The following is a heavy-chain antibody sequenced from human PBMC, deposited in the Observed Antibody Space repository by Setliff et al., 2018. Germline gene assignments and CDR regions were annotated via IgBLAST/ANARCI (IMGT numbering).Heavy chain of an antibody. Sequence: GGSLRLSCAASGFSFSSYAMTWVRQAPGKGLEWVSAISAGGGSTYYADSVKGRFTISRDNAKNSLYLQMNSLRAEDTAVYYCAGPSFDYWGQGTLVTVSS. CDR3: AGPSFDY. CDR2: ISAGGGST. J-gene: IGHJ4*02. V-gene: IGHV3-23*01. CDR1: GFSFSSYA.